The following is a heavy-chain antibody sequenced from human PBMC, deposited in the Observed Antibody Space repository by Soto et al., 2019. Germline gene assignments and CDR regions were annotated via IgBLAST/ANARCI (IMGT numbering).Heavy chain of an antibody. Sequence: QVQLVESGGGVVQPGRSLRLSCAASGFTFSSYAMHWVRQAPGKGLEWVAVISYDGSNKYYADSVKGRFTISRDNSKNTLYLQMNSLRAEDTAVYYCAASGYYLYYFDYWGQGTLVTVSS. D-gene: IGHD3-22*01. V-gene: IGHV3-30-3*01. CDR1: GFTFSSYA. CDR2: ISYDGSNK. CDR3: AASGYYLYYFDY. J-gene: IGHJ4*02.